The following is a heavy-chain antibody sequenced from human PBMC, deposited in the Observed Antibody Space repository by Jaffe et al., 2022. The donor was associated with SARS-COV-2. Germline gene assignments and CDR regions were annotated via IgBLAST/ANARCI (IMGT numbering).Heavy chain of an antibody. V-gene: IGHV3-30-3*01. Sequence: QVQLVESGGGVVQPGRSLRLSCAASGFTFSSYAMHWVRQAPGKGLEWVAVISYDGSNKYYADSVKGRFTISRDNSKNTLYLQMNSLRAEDTAVYYCADLSSGWLDWGQGTLVTVSS. CDR2: ISYDGSNK. CDR3: ADLSSGWLD. CDR1: GFTFSSYA. D-gene: IGHD6-19*01. J-gene: IGHJ4*02.